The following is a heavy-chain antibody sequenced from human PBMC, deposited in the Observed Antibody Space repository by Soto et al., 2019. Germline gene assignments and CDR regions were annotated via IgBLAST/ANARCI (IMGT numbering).Heavy chain of an antibody. D-gene: IGHD1-1*01. CDR2: TYYRSRWYN. V-gene: IGHV6-1*01. CDR1: GDSVSSNSAA. J-gene: IGHJ6*03. Sequence: SQTLSLTCAISGDSVSSNSAAWNWIRLSPSRGREWLARTYYRSRWYNDYAVSVRSRITVNADTSKNQFSLQLASVTPEDTAIYYCAGTTSHHWLYMDVWGRGTTVTVSS. CDR3: AGTTSHHWLYMDV.